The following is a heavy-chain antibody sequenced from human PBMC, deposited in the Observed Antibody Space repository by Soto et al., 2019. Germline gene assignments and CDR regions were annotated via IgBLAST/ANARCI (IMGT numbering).Heavy chain of an antibody. D-gene: IGHD3-22*01. CDR3: AKIGEAKYYYDSSGPNDDFDI. CDR1: GFSFSNAW. J-gene: IGHJ3*02. CDR2: ISGSGGST. Sequence: GGSLRLSCAASGFSFSNAWINWVRQAPGKGLEWVSAISGSGGSTYYADSVKGRFTISRDNSKNTLYLQMNSLRAEDTAVYYCAKIGEAKYYYDSSGPNDDFDIWGQGTMVTVSS. V-gene: IGHV3-23*01.